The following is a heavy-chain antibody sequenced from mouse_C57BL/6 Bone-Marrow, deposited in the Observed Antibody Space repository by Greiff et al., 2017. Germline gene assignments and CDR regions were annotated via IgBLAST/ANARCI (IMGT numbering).Heavy chain of an antibody. CDR1: GYTFTSYW. Sequence: QVQLQQPGAELVMPGASVKLSCKASGYTFTSYWMHWVKQRPGQGLEWIGEIDPSDSYTNYNQKFKGKSTLTVDKSSSTAYMQLSSLTSADSAVYDCARDATVVAPYAMDYGGQGTSVTVSS. V-gene: IGHV1-69*01. CDR3: ARDATVVAPYAMDY. D-gene: IGHD1-1*01. J-gene: IGHJ4*01. CDR2: IDPSDSYT.